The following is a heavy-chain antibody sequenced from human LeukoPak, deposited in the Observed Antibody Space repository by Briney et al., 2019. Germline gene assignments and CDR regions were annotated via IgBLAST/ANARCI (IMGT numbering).Heavy chain of an antibody. CDR1: GFTLSGSA. Sequence: GGSLRLSCAASGFTLSGSAMHWVRQASGKGLEWVGRIRSKANNYATAYAASVKGRFTISRDDSKNTAYLQMTSLITEDTAVYYCTRRFSDDSSGYFSYWGLGTLVTVSS. CDR3: TRRFSDDSSGYFSY. V-gene: IGHV3-73*01. J-gene: IGHJ4*02. D-gene: IGHD3-22*01. CDR2: IRSKANNYAT.